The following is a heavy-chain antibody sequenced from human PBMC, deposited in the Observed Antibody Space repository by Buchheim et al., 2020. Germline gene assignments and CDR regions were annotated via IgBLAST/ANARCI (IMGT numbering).Heavy chain of an antibody. CDR2: IRWGGSSK. Sequence: EVQLLESGGGVVRPGGSLRLSCAASGFTFGDYAMTWVRQAPGKGLEWVSGIRWGGSSKCYADSVKGRFTISRDNAKKSLYLQMNSLRGEDTALYYCARAGGSGSHFLNYYYYYMDVWGKGTT. J-gene: IGHJ6*03. CDR1: GFTFGDYA. CDR3: ARAGGSGSHFLNYYYYYMDV. D-gene: IGHD3-10*01. V-gene: IGHV3-20*04.